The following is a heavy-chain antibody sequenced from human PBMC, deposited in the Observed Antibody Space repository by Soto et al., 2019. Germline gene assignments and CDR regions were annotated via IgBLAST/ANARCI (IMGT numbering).Heavy chain of an antibody. CDR3: ATTKTYFVY. CDR2: TYYRSKWYN. Sequence: PSQTLSLTCAISGDSVSTKSAAWNWIRQSPSRGLEWLGRTYYRSKWYNEYAISVKSRITVDPDTSKNQFSLHLSSVTPEDTAVYYWATTKTYFVYWGEGIQVTVSS. V-gene: IGHV6-1*01. CDR1: GDSVSTKSAA. J-gene: IGHJ4*02.